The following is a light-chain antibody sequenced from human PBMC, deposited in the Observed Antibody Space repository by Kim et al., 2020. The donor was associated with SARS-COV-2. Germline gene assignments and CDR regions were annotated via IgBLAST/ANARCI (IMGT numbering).Light chain of an antibody. Sequence: SYELTQPPSLSVSPGQTASITCSGDKLGDKYTCWYQQKPGQSPVVVIYQDKKRPSGTPERFSGSNSGDTATLTISGTQAVDEADYYCQAWDSSSGVFGGGTQLTVL. V-gene: IGLV3-1*01. CDR1: KLGDKY. CDR2: QDK. CDR3: QAWDSSSGV. J-gene: IGLJ3*02.